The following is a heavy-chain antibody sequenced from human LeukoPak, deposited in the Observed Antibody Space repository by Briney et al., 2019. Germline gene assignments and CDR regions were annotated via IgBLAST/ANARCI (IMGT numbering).Heavy chain of an antibody. V-gene: IGHV3-21*01. Sequence: TGGSLRLSCTASGLSFSSYNMNWVRQAPGKGLEWVSSISSSSSYIYYADSVKGRFTISRDNAKNSLYLQMNSLRAEDTAVYYCARSPDCSSTSCYPHWGQGTLVTVSS. J-gene: IGHJ4*02. CDR3: ARSPDCSSTSCYPH. D-gene: IGHD2-2*01. CDR1: GLSFSSYN. CDR2: ISSSSSYI.